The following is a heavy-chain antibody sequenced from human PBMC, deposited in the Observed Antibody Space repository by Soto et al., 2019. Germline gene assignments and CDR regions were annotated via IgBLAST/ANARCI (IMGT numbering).Heavy chain of an antibody. Sequence: QVELVQSGAEVMQPGSSVKVSCKVSGGIFSTYATSWVRQAPGQGFEWMGGVLPMFAKTNYARQFQGRVTITADESTSTAYMELNSLRYEYTAVYFCASGNPDSGYDFGGGYYFDYWGQGTLVTVS. V-gene: IGHV1-69*01. D-gene: IGHD5-12*01. CDR2: VLPMFAKT. CDR1: GGIFSTYA. CDR3: ASGNPDSGYDFGGGYYFDY. J-gene: IGHJ4*02.